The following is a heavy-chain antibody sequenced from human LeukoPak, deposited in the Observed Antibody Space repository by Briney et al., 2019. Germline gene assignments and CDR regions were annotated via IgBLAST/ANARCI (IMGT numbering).Heavy chain of an antibody. CDR3: AREEQQLVYFDD. Sequence: ESLRLSCAASGFTFISYTMNWVRQAPGKGLEWISSISSSSSYIYYADSVKGRFIVSTDNAKAALYVHRNSVRVEDTAVYYCAREEQQLVYFDDWGQGTLVTVSS. V-gene: IGHV3-21*01. CDR1: GFTFISYT. CDR2: ISSSSSYI. D-gene: IGHD6-13*01. J-gene: IGHJ4*02.